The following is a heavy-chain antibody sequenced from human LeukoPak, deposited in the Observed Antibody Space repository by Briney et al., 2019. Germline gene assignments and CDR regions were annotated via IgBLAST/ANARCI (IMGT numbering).Heavy chain of an antibody. J-gene: IGHJ4*02. V-gene: IGHV1-18*01. Sequence: ASVRVSCKASRYTFTRYGISWGRQAPGQGGEWMGWISAYNGTTNYAQKQQDRVTMTTDTSTSTAYRELRSLRSDDTAVYDCASSGRHIVVVTAIPTRPHDYWGQGTLVTVSS. CDR1: RYTFTRYG. CDR3: ASSGRHIVVVTAIPTRPHDY. D-gene: IGHD2-21*02. CDR2: ISAYNGTT.